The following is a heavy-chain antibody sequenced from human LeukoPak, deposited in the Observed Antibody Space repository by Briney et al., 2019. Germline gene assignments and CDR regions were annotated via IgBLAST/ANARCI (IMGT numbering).Heavy chain of an antibody. CDR2: ISSSSSTI. D-gene: IGHD3-10*01. Sequence: GGSLRLSCAASGFTFSSYSMNWVRQAPGKGLEWVSYISSSSSTIYYADSVKGRFTISRDNAKNSLYLQMNSLRAEDTAVYYCARGLTYYYGSGSYYPGVDYWGQGTLVTVSS. J-gene: IGHJ4*02. CDR3: ARGLTYYYGSGSYYPGVDY. CDR1: GFTFSSYS. V-gene: IGHV3-48*04.